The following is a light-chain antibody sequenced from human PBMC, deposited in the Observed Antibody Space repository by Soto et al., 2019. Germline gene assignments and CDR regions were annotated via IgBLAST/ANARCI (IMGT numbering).Light chain of an antibody. Sequence: EIVLTQSPGTLSLSPGERATLSCRASQSVSSSYLAWYQQKPGQAPRLLLYGASSRATGIPDRFSGSGSGPDFTLTISRLEPEDFAVYYCQQYGSLRWTFGQGTKVEIK. CDR3: QQYGSLRWT. CDR1: QSVSSSY. V-gene: IGKV3-20*01. J-gene: IGKJ1*01. CDR2: GAS.